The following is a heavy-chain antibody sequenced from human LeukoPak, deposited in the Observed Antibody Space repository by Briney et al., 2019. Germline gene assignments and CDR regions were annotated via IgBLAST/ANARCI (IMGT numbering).Heavy chain of an antibody. V-gene: IGHV4-59*01. CDR2: IYYSGST. CDR3: ARVDPPITIFGVVTPAPYFDY. D-gene: IGHD3-3*01. CDR1: GGSISSYY. Sequence: SETLSLTCTVSGGSISSYYWSWIRQPPGKGLEWIGYIYYSGSTNYNPSLKSRVTISVDTSKNQFSLRLSSVTAADTAVYYCARVDPPITIFGVVTPAPYFDYWGQGTLVTVSS. J-gene: IGHJ4*02.